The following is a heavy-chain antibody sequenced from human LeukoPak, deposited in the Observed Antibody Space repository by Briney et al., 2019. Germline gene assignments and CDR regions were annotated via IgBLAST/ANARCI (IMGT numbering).Heavy chain of an antibody. CDR2: IYFSGST. CDR1: GGSVSSDSYF. J-gene: IGHJ4*02. CDR3: ARKPEGAREFDY. Sequence: SETLSLTCTVSGGSVSSDSYFWTWIRQPPGKGLEWIGYIYFSGSTYYNPSLKSRVTMSVDTSKNQFSLKLSSVTAVDTAVYYCARKPEGAREFDYWGQGTLVTVSS. V-gene: IGHV4-61*01. D-gene: IGHD1-14*01.